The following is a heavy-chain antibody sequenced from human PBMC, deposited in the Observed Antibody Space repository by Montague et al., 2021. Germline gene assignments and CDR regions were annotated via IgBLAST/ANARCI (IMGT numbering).Heavy chain of an antibody. CDR1: GFPFSSYA. V-gene: IGHV3-23*01. J-gene: IGHJ1*01. D-gene: IGHD1-1*01. Sequence: FLRLSCAASGFPFSSYAMSWVRQAPGKGLEWVSTLTSNSAYTYHADAVEGRFTISRDNSKNTLYLQMNSLRVEDTAVYFCANEGTTSPGYLQYWGQGTLVTVSS. CDR2: LTSNSAYT. CDR3: ANEGTTSPGYLQY.